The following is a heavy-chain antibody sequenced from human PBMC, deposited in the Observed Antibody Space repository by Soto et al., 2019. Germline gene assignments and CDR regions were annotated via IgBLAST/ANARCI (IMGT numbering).Heavy chain of an antibody. D-gene: IGHD3-10*01. J-gene: IGHJ6*04. CDR2: TYYRSKWNN. V-gene: IGHV6-1*01. CDR1: GDSVSSDTAV. CDR3: VGFPLFRGRDV. Sequence: LSQTLSLTCAISGDSVSSDTAVWIWIRQSPSRGLEWLGRTYYRSKWNNDYALSVKSRITISPDTSQNQFSLDLDSVTPEDTAVNYCVGFPLFRGRDVWGKGTRVTASS.